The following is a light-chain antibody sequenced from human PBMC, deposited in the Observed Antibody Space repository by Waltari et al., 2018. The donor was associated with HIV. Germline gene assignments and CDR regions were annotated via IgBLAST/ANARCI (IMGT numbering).Light chain of an antibody. CDR3: QQTYSTLALT. J-gene: IGKJ4*01. Sequence: DIQMTQSPSSLSASVGDRVTITCRASQNINTYLNWYQQQPGKAPRLLSYAASSLQSGVPSRFSGSGSETDFTLTVRTLQPEDFATYYCQQTYSTLALTFGGGTKVDMK. CDR1: QNINTY. CDR2: AAS. V-gene: IGKV1-39*01.